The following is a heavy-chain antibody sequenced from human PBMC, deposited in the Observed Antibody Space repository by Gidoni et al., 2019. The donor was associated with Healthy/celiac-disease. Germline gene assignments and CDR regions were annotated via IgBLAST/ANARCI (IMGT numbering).Heavy chain of an antibody. CDR2: ISRSGRPI. Sequence: EVQLVESGGGLVQPGGARRLSGAASGLTCSSYEMNWVRQAPGKGLEWVSYISRSGRPIYYADSVKGRFTISRDNAKNSLYLQMNSLRAEDTAVYYCARENGYSSNLFDYWGQGTLVTVSS. D-gene: IGHD6-13*01. CDR1: GLTCSSYE. CDR3: ARENGYSSNLFDY. J-gene: IGHJ4*02. V-gene: IGHV3-48*03.